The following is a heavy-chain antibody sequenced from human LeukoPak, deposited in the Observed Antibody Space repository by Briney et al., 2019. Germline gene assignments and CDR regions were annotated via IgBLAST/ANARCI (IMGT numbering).Heavy chain of an antibody. D-gene: IGHD6-19*01. CDR2: IYYSGST. CDR3: ARSTGWYAFT. J-gene: IGHJ4*02. V-gene: IGHV4-59*01. CDR1: GGSISSYY. Sequence: SETLSLTCTVSGGSISSYYWSWIRQPPGKGLEWIGYIYYSGSTNYNPSLKSRVTISVDRSKSQFSLKLNSVTAADTAVYYCARSTGWYAFTWGQGILVTVSP.